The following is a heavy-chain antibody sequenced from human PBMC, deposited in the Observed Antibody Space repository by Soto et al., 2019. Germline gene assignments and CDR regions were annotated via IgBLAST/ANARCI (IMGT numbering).Heavy chain of an antibody. V-gene: IGHV1-8*01. CDR1: GYTFSSYD. CDR3: ARAYGDLDV. J-gene: IGHJ6*02. Sequence: QVQLVQSGAEVKKPGASVKVSCKASGYTFSSYDINWVRQATGQGLEWMGWMNPKSGNTGYAQKFQGRVTMTRDTSTSTAYMEVSSLRSDDTAMYYCARAYGDLDVWGQGTTVTVSS. D-gene: IGHD2-21*01. CDR2: MNPKSGNT.